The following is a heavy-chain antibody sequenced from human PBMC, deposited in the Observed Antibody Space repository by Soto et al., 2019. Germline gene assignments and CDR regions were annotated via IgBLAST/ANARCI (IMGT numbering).Heavy chain of an antibody. CDR3: ARDQSDIVVVVAATPNDAFDI. CDR2: ISSSSSTI. Sequence: EVQLVESGGGLVQPGGSLRLSCAASGFTFSSYSMNWVRQAPGKGLEWVSYISSSSSTIYYADSVKGRFTISRDNAKNSLYLQMNSLRDEDTAVYYCARDQSDIVVVVAATPNDAFDIWGQGTMVTVSS. V-gene: IGHV3-48*02. J-gene: IGHJ3*02. D-gene: IGHD2-15*01. CDR1: GFTFSSYS.